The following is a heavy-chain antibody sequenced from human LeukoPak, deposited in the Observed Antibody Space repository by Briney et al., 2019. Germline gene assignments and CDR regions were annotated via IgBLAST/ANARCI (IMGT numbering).Heavy chain of an antibody. V-gene: IGHV4-4*02. CDR2: IYHSGST. CDR3: ATVVAATHFWFDP. J-gene: IGHJ5*02. CDR1: GGSISSSNW. Sequence: PSETLSLTCAVSGGSISSSNWWSWVRQPPGKGLEWIGEIYHSGSTNYNPSLKSRVTISVDKSKNQFSLKLSSVTAADTAVYYRATVVAATHFWFDPWGQGTLVTVSS. D-gene: IGHD2-15*01.